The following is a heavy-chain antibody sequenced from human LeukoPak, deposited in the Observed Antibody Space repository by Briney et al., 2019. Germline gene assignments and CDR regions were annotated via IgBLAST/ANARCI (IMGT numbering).Heavy chain of an antibody. CDR3: ARDLVGDSPDYYYGMDV. CDR2: IIPTFGIA. Sequence: SVKASCKASGGTFSSYAISWVRQAPGQGLEWMGRIIPTFGIANYAQKFQGRVTITADKSTSTAYMELSSLRSEDTAVYYCARDLVGDSPDYYYGMDVWGQGTTVTVSS. D-gene: IGHD4-17*01. J-gene: IGHJ6*02. V-gene: IGHV1-69*04. CDR1: GGTFSSYA.